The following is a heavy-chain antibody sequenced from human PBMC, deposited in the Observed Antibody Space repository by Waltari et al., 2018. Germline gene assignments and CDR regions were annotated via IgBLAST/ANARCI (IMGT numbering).Heavy chain of an antibody. Sequence: DVLLVVDGGGVVQPGESLRLSCGASGFTSNAFWMHWVREVPGKGLVWVSRINSNGSDTAYADSVKGRFIISRDNAKNTVSLQMNRLRAEDTGIYYCVRNMDDSPGGPWGQGTLVTVSS. V-gene: IGHV3-74*01. CDR3: VRNMDDSPGGP. CDR1: GFTSNAFW. CDR2: INSNGSDT. J-gene: IGHJ5*02. D-gene: IGHD3-3*01.